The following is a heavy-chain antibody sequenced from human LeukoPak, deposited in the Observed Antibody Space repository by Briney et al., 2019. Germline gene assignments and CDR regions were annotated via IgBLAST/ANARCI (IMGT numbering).Heavy chain of an antibody. Sequence: GGSLRLSCAASGFTFSSYAMSWVRQAPGKGLEWVSAISGSGGSTYCADSVKGRFTISRDNSKNTLYLQMNSLKTEDTAVYYCTRHNYYEDGFDYWGQGTLVTVSS. CDR1: GFTFSSYA. J-gene: IGHJ4*02. CDR3: TRHNYYEDGFDY. V-gene: IGHV3-23*01. D-gene: IGHD3-22*01. CDR2: ISGSGGST.